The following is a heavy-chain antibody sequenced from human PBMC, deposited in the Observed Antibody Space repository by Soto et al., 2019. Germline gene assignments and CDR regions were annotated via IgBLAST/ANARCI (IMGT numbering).Heavy chain of an antibody. CDR2: IKSKTDGGTT. Sequence: GGSLRLSCVASGSTFSNAWMSWVRQAPGKGLEWVGRIKSKTDGGTTDYAALVKGRFTISRDDSKNTLYLQMNSLKTEDTAVYYCVTGVHRIVVAPKVDAFDMWGQGTMVTVSS. CDR3: VTGVHRIVVAPKVDAFDM. CDR1: GSTFSNAW. V-gene: IGHV3-15*01. J-gene: IGHJ3*02. D-gene: IGHD3-22*01.